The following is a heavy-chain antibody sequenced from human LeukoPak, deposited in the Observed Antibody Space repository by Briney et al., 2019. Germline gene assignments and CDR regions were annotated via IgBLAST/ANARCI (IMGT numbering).Heavy chain of an antibody. CDR3: ARSSYSSSWYTQSFLSDYYMDV. CDR2: IHNSGST. V-gene: IGHV4-59*01. Sequence: PGGSLRLSCAASGFTFSSYWMSWVRQAPGKGLEWIGYIHNSGSTKYNPSLKSPVSISVDTSKNQFSLKVNSVTAADTAVYYCARSSYSSSWYTQSFLSDYYMDVWGKGTTVTVSS. CDR1: GFTFSSYW. D-gene: IGHD6-13*01. J-gene: IGHJ6*03.